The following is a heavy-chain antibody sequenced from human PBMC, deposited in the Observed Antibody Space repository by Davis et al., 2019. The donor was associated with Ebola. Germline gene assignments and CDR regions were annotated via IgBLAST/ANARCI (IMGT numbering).Heavy chain of an antibody. CDR2: IKQDGSEK. CDR1: GFTFTGFW. V-gene: IGHV3-7*01. CDR3: ARDVINVVGASRGIYYGLDV. J-gene: IGHJ6*04. D-gene: IGHD1-26*01. Sequence: GESLKISCAASGFTFTGFWMSWVRQAPGKGLGWVANIKQDGSEKYYVNSVKGRFIISRDNAKNSLYLQMNSLRAEDTAVYYCARDVINVVGASRGIYYGLDVWGIGTTVTVSS.